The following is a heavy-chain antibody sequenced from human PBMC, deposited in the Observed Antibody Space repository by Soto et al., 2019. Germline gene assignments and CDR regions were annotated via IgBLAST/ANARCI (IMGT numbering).Heavy chain of an antibody. CDR1: GFTFDDYA. CDR3: AKEGVGCSGGSCYSAINRRYYYYYMDV. D-gene: IGHD2-15*01. CDR2: ISWNSGSI. V-gene: IGHV3-9*01. Sequence: GGSLRLSCAASGFTFDDYAMHWVRQAPGKGLEWVSGISWNSGSIGYADSVKGRFTISRDNAKNSLYLQMNSLRAEDQALYYCAKEGVGCSGGSCYSAINRRYYYYYMDVWGKGTTVTGSS. J-gene: IGHJ6*03.